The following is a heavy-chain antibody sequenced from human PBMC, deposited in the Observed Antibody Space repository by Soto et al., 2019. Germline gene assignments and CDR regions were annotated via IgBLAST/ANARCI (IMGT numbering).Heavy chain of an antibody. CDR3: ARSMVRGVIPQYYFDY. J-gene: IGHJ4*02. CDR1: VASISGYH. CDR2: MSYSGST. V-gene: IGHV4-59*12. D-gene: IGHD3-10*01. Sequence: PSETLSLTCTVSVASISGYHWGWIRQPPVKGLEWIGYMSYSGSTNYSPSLKSRVTMSVDTSKNQFSLKLSSVTAADTAVYYCARSMVRGVIPQYYFDYWGQGTLVTVSS.